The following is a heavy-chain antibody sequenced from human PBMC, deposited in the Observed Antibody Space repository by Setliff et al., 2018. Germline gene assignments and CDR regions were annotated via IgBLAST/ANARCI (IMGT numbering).Heavy chain of an antibody. Sequence: SETLSLTCTVSGGSISSGGYYWSWIRQHPGMGLEWIGYIYYSGSTYHNPSLKTLVTISVDTSKNQFSLKLSSVTAADTAVYYCARCGGRYDAFDIWGQGTMVTVSS. CDR2: IYYSGST. J-gene: IGHJ3*02. CDR1: GGSISSGGYY. CDR3: ARCGGRYDAFDI. V-gene: IGHV4-31*01. D-gene: IGHD1-26*01.